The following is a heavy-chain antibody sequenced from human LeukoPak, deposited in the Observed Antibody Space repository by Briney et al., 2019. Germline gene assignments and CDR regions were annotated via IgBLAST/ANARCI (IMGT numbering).Heavy chain of an antibody. CDR3: ARLAARRVY. J-gene: IGHJ4*02. CDR1: GGSISSSSYY. CDR2: IYYSGST. V-gene: IGHV4-61*05. D-gene: IGHD6-6*01. Sequence: SETLSLTCTVSGGSISSSSYYWGWIRQPPGKGLEWIGYIYYSGSTNYNPSLKSRVTISVDTSKNQFSLKLSSVTAADTAVYYCARLAARRVYWGQGTLVTVSS.